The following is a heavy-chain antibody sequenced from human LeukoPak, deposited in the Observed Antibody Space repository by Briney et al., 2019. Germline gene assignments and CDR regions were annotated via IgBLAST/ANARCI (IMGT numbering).Heavy chain of an antibody. J-gene: IGHJ4*02. CDR2: ISSSSSTI. D-gene: IGHD3-3*01. CDR3: AKDRFGAVIRDFDF. Sequence: PGRSLRLSCAASGFTFSSYSMNWVRQAPGKGLEWVSYISSSSSTIYYADSVKGRFTISRDNAKNSLSLQMSSLNTDDSAIYYCAKDRFGAVIRDFDFWGQGTLVTVSS. V-gene: IGHV3-48*04. CDR1: GFTFSSYS.